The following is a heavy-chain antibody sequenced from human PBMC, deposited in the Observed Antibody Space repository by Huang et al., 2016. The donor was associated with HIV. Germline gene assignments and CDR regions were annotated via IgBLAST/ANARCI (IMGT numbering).Heavy chain of an antibody. V-gene: IGHV4-59*11. D-gene: IGHD3-3*01. CDR1: GGSISTHY. CDR2: IDYSGST. J-gene: IGHJ4*02. CDR3: ARDHHDFWRGYRRMYFFDH. Sequence: QVQLQESGPGLVKPSETLSLTCTVSGGSISTHYWSWIRQPPGKGLEWSGCIDYSGSTNYSPSLKSRVTILLDTSKNQFSLRVNSVTAADTAMYYCARDHHDFWRGYRRMYFFDHWGQGTLVTVSS.